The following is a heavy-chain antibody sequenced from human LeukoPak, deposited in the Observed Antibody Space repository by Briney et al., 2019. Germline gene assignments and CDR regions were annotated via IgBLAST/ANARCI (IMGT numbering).Heavy chain of an antibody. J-gene: IGHJ6*04. D-gene: IGHD3/OR15-3a*01. CDR2: INHSGST. CDR1: GGSFSGYY. V-gene: IGHV4-34*01. CDR3: AIRTGYYGNYYYYGMDV. Sequence: PSETLSLTCAVYGGSFSGYYWSWIRQPPGKGLEWIREINHSGSTNYNPSLKSRVTISVDTSKNQFSLKLSSVTAADTAVYYCAIRTGYYGNYYYYGMDVWGKGTTVTVSS.